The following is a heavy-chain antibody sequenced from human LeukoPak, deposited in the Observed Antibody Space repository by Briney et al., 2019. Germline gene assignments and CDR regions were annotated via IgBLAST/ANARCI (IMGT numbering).Heavy chain of an antibody. Sequence: ASVKVSCKASGYTFTSYYMHWVRQAPGQGLEWMGIIKPDGGSTSYAQKFQGRVTMTRDTSTSTVYMELSSLRSEDTAVYYCARDPSAYDLAASGYYYYYMDVWGKGTTVTVSS. V-gene: IGHV1-46*01. J-gene: IGHJ6*03. CDR2: IKPDGGST. D-gene: IGHD3-3*01. CDR3: ARDPSAYDLAASGYYYYYMDV. CDR1: GYTFTSYY.